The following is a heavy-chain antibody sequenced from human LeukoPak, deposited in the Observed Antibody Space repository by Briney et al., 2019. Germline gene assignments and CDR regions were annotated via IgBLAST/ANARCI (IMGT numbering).Heavy chain of an antibody. J-gene: IGHJ5*02. D-gene: IGHD5-18*01. V-gene: IGHV4-59*01. Sequence: PSETLSLTCTVSGGSISSYYWSWIRQPPGKGLEWVGYIYYSGSTIYNPTLKSRLTISVDTSKNQFSLKLNSVTAADTAVYYCARGIVRGAAMVAEGWFDPWGQGTLVTVSS. CDR1: GGSISSYY. CDR3: ARGIVRGAAMVAEGWFDP. CDR2: IYYSGST.